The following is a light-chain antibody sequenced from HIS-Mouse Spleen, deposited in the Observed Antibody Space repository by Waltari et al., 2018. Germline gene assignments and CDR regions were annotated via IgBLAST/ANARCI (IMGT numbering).Light chain of an antibody. CDR3: QQRSNWPPRVT. V-gene: IGKV3-11*01. CDR1: QSVSSY. CDR2: DAS. J-gene: IGKJ5*01. Sequence: EIVLTQSPATLSLSPGERATLSCRASQSVSSYLAWYQQKPGQAPRLPIYDASNRATGIPARFSGSGSGTDFTLTISSLEPEDFAVYYCQQRSNWPPRVTFGQGTRLEIK.